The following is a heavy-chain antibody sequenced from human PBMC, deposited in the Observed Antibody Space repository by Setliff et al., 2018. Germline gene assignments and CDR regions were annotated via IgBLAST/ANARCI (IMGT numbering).Heavy chain of an antibody. CDR2: INHSGST. CDR3: ARGSAYCGGDCYKPNAFDI. CDR1: GSFSTCY. Sequence: GSFSTCYWIWIRQPPGKGLEWIGEINHSGSTNYNPSLKSRVTILSDTSKNQFSLKLSSVTAADTAVYYCARGSAYCGGDCYKPNAFDIWGQGTMVTVSS. D-gene: IGHD2-21*02. J-gene: IGHJ3*02. V-gene: IGHV4-34*01.